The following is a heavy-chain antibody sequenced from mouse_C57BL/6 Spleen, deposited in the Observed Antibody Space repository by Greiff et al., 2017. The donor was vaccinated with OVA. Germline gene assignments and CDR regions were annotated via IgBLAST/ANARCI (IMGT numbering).Heavy chain of an antibody. CDR1: GYTFISYW. J-gene: IGHJ2*01. CDR2: IDPSDSYT. CDR3: ARLGQVPYFDY. Sequence: QVQLQQSGAELVKPGASVKLSCKASGYTFISYWMQWVKQRPGQGLEWIGEIDPSDSYTNYNQKFKGKATLTVDTSSSTAYMQLSSLTSEDSAVYYCARLGQVPYFDYWGQGTTLTVSS. D-gene: IGHD4-1*01. V-gene: IGHV1-50*01.